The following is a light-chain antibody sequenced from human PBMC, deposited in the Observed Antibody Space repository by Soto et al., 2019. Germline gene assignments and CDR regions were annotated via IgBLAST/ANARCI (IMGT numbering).Light chain of an antibody. CDR3: QQYNTWPPVT. Sequence: EIVMTQSPATLSVSPGERATISCRASQSVRNNLAWYQQKPGQAPWLLIHGASTRATGIPARFSGSGSGTEFTLTISSLQSEDFAVYSCQQYNTWPPVTFGPGTKVDIK. CDR2: GAS. CDR1: QSVRNN. J-gene: IGKJ3*01. V-gene: IGKV3-15*01.